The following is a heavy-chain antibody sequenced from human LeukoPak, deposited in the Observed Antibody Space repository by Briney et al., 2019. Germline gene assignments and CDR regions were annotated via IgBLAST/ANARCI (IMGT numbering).Heavy chain of an antibody. D-gene: IGHD6-13*01. J-gene: IGHJ6*03. CDR1: GYTFTSYD. CDR2: MNPNSGNT. CDR3: ARATIYSSSILYYYYYMDV. Sequence: GASVKVSCKASGYTFTSYDINWVRQATGQGLEWMGWMNPNSGNTGYAQKFQGRVTITRNTSISTAYMELSSLRSEDTAVYHCARATIYSSSILYYYYYMDVWGKGTTVTVSS. V-gene: IGHV1-8*03.